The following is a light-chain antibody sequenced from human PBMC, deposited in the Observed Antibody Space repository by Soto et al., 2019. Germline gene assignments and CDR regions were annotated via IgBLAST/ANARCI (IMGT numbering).Light chain of an antibody. CDR2: QVT. J-gene: IGLJ2*01. V-gene: IGLV2-14*01. CDR1: SSDVGSYNF. Sequence: QSVLTQPASVSGSPVQSITISCTGTSSDVGSYNFVSWYQHHAGTAPKLIIYQVTNRPSGVSDRFSASKSGDTASLTISGLQAEDEAIYYCSSYTGFSTDILFGGGTKLTVL. CDR3: SSYTGFSTDIL.